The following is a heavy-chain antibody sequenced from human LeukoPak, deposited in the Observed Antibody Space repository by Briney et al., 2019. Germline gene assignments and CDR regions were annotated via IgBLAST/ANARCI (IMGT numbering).Heavy chain of an antibody. CDR2: IYYSGST. V-gene: IGHV4-59*12. CDR1: GGSISSYY. J-gene: IGHJ3*02. CDR3: ARDPGPFYDYVWGSYRHDAFDI. Sequence: SETLSLTCTVSGGSISSYYWSWMRQPPGKGLEWIGYIYYSGSTSYNPSLKSRVTISVDTSKNQFSLKLSSVTAADTAVYYCARDPGPFYDYVWGSYRHDAFDIWGQGTMVTVSS. D-gene: IGHD3-16*02.